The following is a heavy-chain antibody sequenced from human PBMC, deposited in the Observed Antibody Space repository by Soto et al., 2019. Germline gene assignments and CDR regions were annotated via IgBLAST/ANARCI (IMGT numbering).Heavy chain of an antibody. CDR1: GFTFSNYW. CDR2: IKQDGSEK. V-gene: IGHV3-7*01. J-gene: IGHJ1*01. Sequence: GSLRLSCAASGFTFSNYWMSWVRQAPGKELEWVANIKQDGSEKYYVDFVKGRFTICRDNAKNSLCLQMNSLRAEYTAVYYCASDQGCSGGTRYSYLKLWGQGTLVTVSS. D-gene: IGHD2-15*01. CDR3: ASDQGCSGGTRYSYLKL.